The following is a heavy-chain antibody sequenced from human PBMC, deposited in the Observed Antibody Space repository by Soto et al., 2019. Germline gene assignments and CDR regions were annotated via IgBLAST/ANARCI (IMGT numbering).Heavy chain of an antibody. V-gene: IGHV3-23*01. J-gene: IGHJ4*02. Sequence: EVQLLESGGGLVQPGESLKLSCAASGFTFSIYAMSWVRQAPGKGLEWVSGISYSGSSTYYADSVKGRFTISRDNSKNTLYLQMNSLRGEDTAVYYCAKCAGATTTSCYRGIDYWGRGTLVTVSS. CDR2: ISYSGSST. CDR3: AKCAGATTTSCYRGIDY. CDR1: GFTFSIYA. D-gene: IGHD2-2*02.